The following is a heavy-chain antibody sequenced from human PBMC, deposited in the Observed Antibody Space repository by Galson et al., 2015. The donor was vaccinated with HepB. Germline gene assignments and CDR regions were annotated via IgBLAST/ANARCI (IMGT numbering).Heavy chain of an antibody. CDR3: ARHFPPQLDN. CDR2: VYPGDSDT. J-gene: IGHJ4*02. Sequence: QSGAEVKKPGESLKISCQASGYNFTKYWIGWVRQMPGKGLEWMGIVYPGDSDTRFSPPFEGQVIISADKSINTAYLQWSSLKASDTAIYYCARHFPPQLDNWGQGTLVAVSS. V-gene: IGHV5-51*01. CDR1: GYNFTKYW. D-gene: IGHD1-1*01.